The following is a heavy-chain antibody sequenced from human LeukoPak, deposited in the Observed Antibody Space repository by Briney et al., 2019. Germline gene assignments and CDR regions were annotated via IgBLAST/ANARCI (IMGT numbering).Heavy chain of an antibody. D-gene: IGHD3-10*02. CDR2: ISSSSSYI. J-gene: IGHJ4*02. Sequence: GGSLRLSCAASGFTFSSYTMNWVRQAPGKGLEWVSSISSSSSYIYYADSVKGRFTISRDNAENSLYLQMNSLRAEDTAVYYCASNVGATRRSDYWGQGTLVTVSS. CDR3: ASNVGATRRSDY. CDR1: GFTFSSYT. V-gene: IGHV3-21*01.